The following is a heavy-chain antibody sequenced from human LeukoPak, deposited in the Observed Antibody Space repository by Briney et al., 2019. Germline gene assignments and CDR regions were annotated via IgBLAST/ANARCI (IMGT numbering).Heavy chain of an antibody. D-gene: IGHD1-26*01. V-gene: IGHV4-59*08. Sequence: SETLSLTCTVSGGSLSPYYWTWIRQPPRKGQEWIGYIYHTGTTRYNPSLNSRVTISVETSKNQSSLRLNSVTAADTAIYYCARLDSGDHGNIPHWGQGTLVTVSS. CDR3: ARLDSGDHGNIPH. CDR2: IYHTGTT. J-gene: IGHJ1*01. CDR1: GGSLSPYY.